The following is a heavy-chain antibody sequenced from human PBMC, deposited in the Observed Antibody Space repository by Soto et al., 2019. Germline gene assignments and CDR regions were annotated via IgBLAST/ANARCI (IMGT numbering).Heavy chain of an antibody. D-gene: IGHD7-27*01. J-gene: IGHJ4*02. CDR3: ARDTGDGTFDF. Sequence: GASVKVSCKASGYPFSSYAMHWVRQAPGQRLEWMGWINAGYGNTKSSQKFQDRVTISRDTSASTAYMELTSLRSEDTAVYYCARDTGDGTFDFWGQGTLVTVS. V-gene: IGHV1-3*01. CDR1: GYPFSSYA. CDR2: INAGYGNT.